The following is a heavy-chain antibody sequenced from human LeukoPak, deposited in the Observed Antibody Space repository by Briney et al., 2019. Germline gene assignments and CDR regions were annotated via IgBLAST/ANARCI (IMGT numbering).Heavy chain of an antibody. V-gene: IGHV3-7*01. D-gene: IGHD2-15*01. CDR3: ARDQTPFY. CDR1: GFIFRSYW. J-gene: IGHJ4*02. Sequence: GGSLRLSCAASGFIFRSYWMTWVRQAPGKGLEWVATIKHDGSEDYYLDAVKGRFTISRDNAKSSMWLQMNSLRAEDTAVYYCARDQTPFYWGQGSLVTVSS. CDR2: IKHDGSED.